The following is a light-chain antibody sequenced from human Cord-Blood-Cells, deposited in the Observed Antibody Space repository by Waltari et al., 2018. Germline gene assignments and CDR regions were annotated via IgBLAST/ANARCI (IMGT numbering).Light chain of an antibody. CDR1: QSVLYSSNNKNY. CDR3: QQYYSTPRT. CDR2: WAT. Sequence: DIVMTQSPDSLAVSLGERATINRKSSQSVLYSSNNKNYFTWYQQKPGQPPKLLIYWATTRESGVPDRFSGSGSGTDFTLTISSLQAEDVAVYYCQQYYSTPRTFGQGTKVEIK. J-gene: IGKJ1*01. V-gene: IGKV4-1*01.